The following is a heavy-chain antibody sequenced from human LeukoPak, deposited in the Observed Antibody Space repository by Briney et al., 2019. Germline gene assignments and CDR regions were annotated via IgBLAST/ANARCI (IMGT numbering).Heavy chain of an antibody. CDR3: ARDGAAGGSYYVYPYYYGMDV. CDR2: IIPILGIA. CDR1: GGTFSSYA. D-gene: IGHD1-26*01. Sequence: SVKVSCKASGGTFSSYAISWVRQAPGQGLEWMGRIIPILGIANYAQKFQGRVTITADKSTSTAYMELSSLRSEDTAVYYCARDGAAGGSYYVYPYYYGMDVWGQGTTVTVSS. V-gene: IGHV1-69*04. J-gene: IGHJ6*02.